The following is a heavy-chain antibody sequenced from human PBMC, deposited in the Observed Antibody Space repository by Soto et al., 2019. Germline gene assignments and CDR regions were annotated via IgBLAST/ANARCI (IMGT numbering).Heavy chain of an antibody. V-gene: IGHV4-59*08. Sequence: SETLSLTCTVSGGSISSYYWSWIRQPPGKGLEWIGYIYYSGSTNYNPSLKSRVTISVDTSKNQFSLKLSSVTAADTAVYYCERHQAARPNQFYFEYWGQGTLVTVSS. CDR1: GGSISSYY. CDR2: IYYSGST. CDR3: ERHQAARPNQFYFEY. J-gene: IGHJ4*02. D-gene: IGHD6-6*01.